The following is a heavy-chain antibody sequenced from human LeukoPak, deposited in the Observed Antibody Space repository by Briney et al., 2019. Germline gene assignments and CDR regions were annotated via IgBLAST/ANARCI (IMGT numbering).Heavy chain of an antibody. D-gene: IGHD3-16*02. CDR1: GFTFSSYA. CDR2: ISYDGSNK. J-gene: IGHJ3*02. Sequence: PGGSLRLSCAASGFTFSSYAMHWVRQAPGKGLEWVAVISYDGSNKYYADSVKGRFTISRDNSKNTLYLQMNSLRAEDTAVYYCAKDRGGYPDAFDIWGQGTMVTVSS. CDR3: AKDRGGYPDAFDI. V-gene: IGHV3-30-3*01.